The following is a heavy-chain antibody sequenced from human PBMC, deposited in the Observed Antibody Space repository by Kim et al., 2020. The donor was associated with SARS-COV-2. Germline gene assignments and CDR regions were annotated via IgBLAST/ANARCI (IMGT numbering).Heavy chain of an antibody. Sequence: ASVKVSCKASGYTFTSYAMHWVRQAPGQRLEWMGWINAGNGNTKYSQKFQGRVTITRDTSASTAYMELSSLRSEDTAVYYCAKERTLGEAWFDPWGQGTLVTVSS. J-gene: IGHJ5*02. CDR1: GYTFTSYA. CDR3: AKERTLGEAWFDP. V-gene: IGHV1-3*01. D-gene: IGHD3-10*01. CDR2: INAGNGNT.